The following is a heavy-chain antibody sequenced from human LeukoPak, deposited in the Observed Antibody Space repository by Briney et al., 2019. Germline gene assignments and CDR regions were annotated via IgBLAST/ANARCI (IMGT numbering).Heavy chain of an antibody. CDR1: GFTFSSFW. CDR2: IDTDGSTT. V-gene: IGHV3-74*01. D-gene: IGHD6-13*01. J-gene: IGHJ6*03. CDR3: ARSEYSSTWYGDHYYYMDV. Sequence: GGSLRLSCAASGFTFSSFWMHWVRQAPGKGLVWVSRIDTDGSTTVYAESVKGRFTSSRDNAKNTLYLQMNSLRAEDTAVYYCARSEYSSTWYGDHYYYMDVWGKGTTVTVSS.